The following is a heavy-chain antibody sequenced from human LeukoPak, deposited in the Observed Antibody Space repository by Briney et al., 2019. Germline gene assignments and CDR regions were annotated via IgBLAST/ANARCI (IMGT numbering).Heavy chain of an antibody. V-gene: IGHV3-48*03. J-gene: IGHJ6*02. CDR1: GFTFSSYE. CDR3: ARVMDQLPPRYYGMDV. Sequence: GGSLRLSCAASGFTFSSYEMNWVRQGPGKGLEWVSYISPSGNTIYYADSVKGRFTISRDNSKNTLYLQMGSLRAEDMAVYYCARVMDQLPPRYYGMDVWGQGTTVTVSS. D-gene: IGHD2-2*01. CDR2: ISPSGNTI.